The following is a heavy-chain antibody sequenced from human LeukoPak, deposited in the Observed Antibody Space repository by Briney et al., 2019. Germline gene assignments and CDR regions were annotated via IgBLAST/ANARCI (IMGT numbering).Heavy chain of an antibody. J-gene: IGHJ4*02. CDR3: ARAFDY. V-gene: IGHV3-48*01. Sequence: PGGSLRLSCTASGFTFSAYGMNWVRQAPGKGLEWISHITNGDSTIYYADSVKGRFTISRDNAKNSVYLQMNTLRAEDTAVYYCARAFDYWGQGTLVTVSS. CDR2: ITNGDSTI. CDR1: GFTFSAYG.